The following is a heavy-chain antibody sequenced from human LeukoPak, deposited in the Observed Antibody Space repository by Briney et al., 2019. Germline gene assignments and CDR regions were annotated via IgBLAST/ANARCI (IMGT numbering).Heavy chain of an antibody. D-gene: IGHD4-17*01. CDR2: ISGSGGST. CDR1: GVTFSSYT. CDR3: ARTDYGDYVGGNFDY. V-gene: IGHV3-23*01. Sequence: GGSLRLSCAASGVTFSSYTMNWVRQAPGKGLEWVSAISGSGGSTYYADSVKGRFTVSRDNSKNTLYLQMNSLRAEDTAVYYCARTDYGDYVGGNFDYWGQGTLVTVSS. J-gene: IGHJ4*02.